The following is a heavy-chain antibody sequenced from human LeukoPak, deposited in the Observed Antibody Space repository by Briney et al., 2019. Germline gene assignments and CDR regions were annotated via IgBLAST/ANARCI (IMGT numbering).Heavy chain of an antibody. Sequence: PSETLSLTCTVSGGSVSSGSYYWSWIRQPPGKGLEWIGYIYYSGSTNYNPSPKSRVTISVDTSKNQFSLKLSSVTAADTAVYYCARVGAAAGSLDYWGQGTLVTVSS. V-gene: IGHV4-61*01. D-gene: IGHD6-13*01. CDR1: GGSVSSGSYY. CDR3: ARVGAAAGSLDY. CDR2: IYYSGST. J-gene: IGHJ4*02.